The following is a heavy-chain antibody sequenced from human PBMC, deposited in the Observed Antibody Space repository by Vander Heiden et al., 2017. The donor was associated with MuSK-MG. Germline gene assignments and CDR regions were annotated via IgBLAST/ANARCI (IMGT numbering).Heavy chain of an antibody. CDR1: GFTFSSYA. CDR3: AREIIVARARGYLGY. CDR2: ISYDGSNK. Sequence: QVQLVESGGGVVQPGRSLRLSCAASGFTFSSYAMHWVRQAPGKGLEWVAVISYDGSNKYYADSVKGRFTISRDNSKNTLYLQMNSLRAEDTAVYYCAREIIVARARGYLGYWGQGTLVTVSS. J-gene: IGHJ4*02. D-gene: IGHD5-12*01. V-gene: IGHV3-30*04.